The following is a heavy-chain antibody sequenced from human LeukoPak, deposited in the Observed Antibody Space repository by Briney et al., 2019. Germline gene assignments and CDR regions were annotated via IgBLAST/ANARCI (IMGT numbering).Heavy chain of an antibody. CDR3: APGWGDGGTTSCYYDY. D-gene: IGHD2-2*01. J-gene: IGHJ4*02. Sequence: GGSLRLSCSASGFTFSRYAMHWVRQAPGKGLEYVSAISSDGGSTYYADSVKGRFTISRDNSKNTLYLQMNSLRAEDTAVYYCAPGWGDGGTTSCYYDYWGQGTLVTVSS. CDR2: ISSDGGST. V-gene: IGHV3-64*04. CDR1: GFTFSRYA.